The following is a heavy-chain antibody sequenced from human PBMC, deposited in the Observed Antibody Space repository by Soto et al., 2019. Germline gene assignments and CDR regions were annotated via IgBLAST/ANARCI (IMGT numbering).Heavy chain of an antibody. CDR1: GGTFSSYA. CDR3: ARDRRGGLVVVKAGTYYFDY. J-gene: IGHJ4*02. D-gene: IGHD3-22*01. Sequence: SVKVSCKASGGTFSSYAISWVRQAPGQGLEWMGGIIPIFGTANYAQKFQGRVTITADESTSTAYMELSSLRSEDTAVYYCARDRRGGLVVVKAGTYYFDYWGQGTLVTVSS. CDR2: IIPIFGTA. V-gene: IGHV1-69*13.